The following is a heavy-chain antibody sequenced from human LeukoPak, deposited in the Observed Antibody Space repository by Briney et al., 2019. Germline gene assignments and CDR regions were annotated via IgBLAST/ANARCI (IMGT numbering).Heavy chain of an antibody. CDR1: GGTFSSYA. Sequence: SVKVSCKASGGTFSSYAISWVRQAPGQGLEWMGRIIPIFGTANYAQKFQGRVTITTDESTSTAYMELSSLRSEDTAVYYCASEQYSYGLSYFDYWGQGTLVTVSS. V-gene: IGHV1-69*05. CDR3: ASEQYSYGLSYFDY. D-gene: IGHD5-18*01. J-gene: IGHJ4*02. CDR2: IIPIFGTA.